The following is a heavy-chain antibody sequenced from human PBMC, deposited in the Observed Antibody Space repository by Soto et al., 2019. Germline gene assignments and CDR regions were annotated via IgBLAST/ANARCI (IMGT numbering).Heavy chain of an antibody. CDR3: ARETSYGGNLDVFDL. D-gene: IGHD4-17*01. J-gene: IGHJ3*01. Sequence: SETLSLTCTFSGASVTNGIFYWSWIRQAPGKGLEWIGNIYFSGSARYNPSFTSRVSFSMDTSKNQFSLSLNYVTDADTAVYYCARETSYGGNLDVFDLWGQGTMVTVSS. CDR1: GASVTNGIFY. CDR2: IYFSGSA. V-gene: IGHV4-61*01.